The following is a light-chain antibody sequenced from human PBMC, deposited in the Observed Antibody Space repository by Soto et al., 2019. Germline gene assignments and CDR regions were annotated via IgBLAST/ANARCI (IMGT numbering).Light chain of an antibody. V-gene: IGLV2-11*01. CDR3: CSYAGGEPLV. CDR1: SSDVGGYNY. J-gene: IGLJ3*02. Sequence: QSALTQPRSVSGSPGQSVTISCTGTSSDVGGYNYVSWYQQHPDKAPKLMIYDVSKRPSGVPDRFSGSKSGNKASLTISGLQAEDEADYYCCSYAGGEPLVFGGGTKLTVL. CDR2: DVS.